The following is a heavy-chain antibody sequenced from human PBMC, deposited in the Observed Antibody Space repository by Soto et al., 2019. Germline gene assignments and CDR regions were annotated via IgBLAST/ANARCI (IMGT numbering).Heavy chain of an antibody. J-gene: IGHJ6*02. D-gene: IGHD3-10*01. CDR2: IYYSGST. CDR1: GGSISSGGYY. CDR3: ARSFAGYYYGRDV. Sequence: SETLSLTCTVSGGSISSGGYYWSWIRQHPGKGLEWIGYIYYSGSTYYNPSLKSRVTISVDTSKNQFSLKLSSVTAADTAVYYCARSFAGYYYGRDVWGQGTTVTVSS. V-gene: IGHV4-31*03.